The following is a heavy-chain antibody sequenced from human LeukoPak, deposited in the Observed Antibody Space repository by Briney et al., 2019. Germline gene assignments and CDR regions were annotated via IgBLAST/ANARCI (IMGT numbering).Heavy chain of an antibody. CDR3: VKVPLDDILTGYWVYFDY. CDR1: GFTFSSYA. D-gene: IGHD3-9*01. Sequence: GGSLRLSCSASGFTFSSYAMHWVRQAPGKGLEYVSAISINGGSTYYADSVKGRFTISRDNSKNTLYLQMSSLRAEDTAVYYCVKVPLDDILTGYWVYFDYWGQGTLVTVSS. J-gene: IGHJ4*02. V-gene: IGHV3-64D*06. CDR2: ISINGGST.